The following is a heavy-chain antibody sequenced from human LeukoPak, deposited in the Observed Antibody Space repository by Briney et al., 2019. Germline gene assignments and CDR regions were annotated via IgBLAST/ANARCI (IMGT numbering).Heavy chain of an antibody. Sequence: PGGSLRLSCVASGFTFTNFWMNWVRQAPGKGPEWVANIKPDGYEKYYVDSVKGRFTISRDNTKNVLYLQMNSLRAEDMAVYYCRKGHYDDSAWDQGTLVTVSS. J-gene: IGHJ5*02. V-gene: IGHV3-7*01. CDR3: RKGHYDDSA. CDR1: GFTFTNFW. CDR2: IKPDGYEK. D-gene: IGHD4-17*01.